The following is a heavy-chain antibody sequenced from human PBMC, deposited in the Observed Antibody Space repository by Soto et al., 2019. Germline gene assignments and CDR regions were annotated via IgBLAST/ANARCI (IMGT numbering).Heavy chain of an antibody. CDR1: GGSISSGGYY. Sequence: SETLSLTCTFSGGSISSGGYYWSWIRKHPGKGLEWIGYIYYSGSTYYNPSLKSRVTISVDTSKNQFPLKLSSVTAADTAVYYCASSACSGGSCFRMIDWGQGTLVTVSS. J-gene: IGHJ4*02. V-gene: IGHV4-31*03. CDR3: ASSACSGGSCFRMID. D-gene: IGHD2-15*01. CDR2: IYYSGST.